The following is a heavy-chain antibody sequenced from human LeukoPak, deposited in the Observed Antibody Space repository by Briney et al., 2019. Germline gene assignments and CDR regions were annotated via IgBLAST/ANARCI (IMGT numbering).Heavy chain of an antibody. J-gene: IGHJ6*03. D-gene: IGHD3-16*01. CDR3: ARHRSYEGLWGGESNRHMDV. CDR2: IYSDGST. Sequence: PGGSLRLSCAASGFTVSSNYMSWVRQAPGKGLEWVSVIYSDGSTYYADSVKGRFTISRDNSKNTLYLQMNSLRAEDTAVYYCARHRSYEGLWGGESNRHMDVWGKGTTVTVSS. CDR1: GFTVSSNY. V-gene: IGHV3-53*01.